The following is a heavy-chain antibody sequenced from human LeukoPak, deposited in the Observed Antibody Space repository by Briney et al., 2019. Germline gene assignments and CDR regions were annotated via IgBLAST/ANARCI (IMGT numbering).Heavy chain of an antibody. CDR2: ITRSSSPI. J-gene: IGHJ4*02. CDR3: ASSGYSSGWYFDY. D-gene: IGHD6-19*01. Sequence: PGGSLRLSCAASGFSFSAYSMNWVRQAPGKGLEWVSYITRSSSPIYYADSVRGRFTISRDNAKNSLYLQMNSLRAEDTAVYYCASSGYSSGWYFDYWGQGTLVTVSS. CDR1: GFSFSAYS. V-gene: IGHV3-48*01.